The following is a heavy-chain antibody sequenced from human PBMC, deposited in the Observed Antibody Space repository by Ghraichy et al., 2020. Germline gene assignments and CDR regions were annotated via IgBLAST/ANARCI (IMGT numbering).Heavy chain of an antibody. CDR3: VRGGGAYSPFDY. V-gene: IGHV3-23*01. CDR1: GFSFSNYG. D-gene: IGHD4-17*01. Sequence: LSLTCAASGFSFSNYGMSWVRQASGKGLEWVSTASGGRGGANYADSVKGRFTISRDNYENTLYLQMNSLRVEDTAVYYCVRGGGAYSPFDYWGQGALVIVSS. CDR2: ASGGRGGA. J-gene: IGHJ4*02.